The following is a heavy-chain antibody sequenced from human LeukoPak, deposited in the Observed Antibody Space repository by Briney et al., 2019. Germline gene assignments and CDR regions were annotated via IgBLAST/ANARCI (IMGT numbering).Heavy chain of an antibody. CDR1: GFTVSSNY. D-gene: IGHD5-18*01. V-gene: IGHV3-53*01. J-gene: IGHJ4*02. CDR2: IYSGGST. CDR3: ARDCCLKYSSGN. Sequence: GGSLRLSCAASGFTVSSNYMSWVRQAPGKGLEWVSVIYSGGSTYYADSVKGRFTISSDNSKNTLYLQMNSLRVEDTAVYYCARDCCLKYSSGNWGQGTLVNVSP.